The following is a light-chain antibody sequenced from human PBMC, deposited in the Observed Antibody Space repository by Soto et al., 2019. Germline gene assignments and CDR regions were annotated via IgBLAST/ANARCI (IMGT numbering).Light chain of an antibody. J-gene: IGLJ2*01. CDR3: SSFSSTSTIG. Sequence: QSALTQPASVSGSPGQSITISCIGSSSDVGGYNYVSWYQHHPGRVPKPMMFEVSDRPSGVASRFSGSKSGNTAYLTISGLQAEDEAAYYCSSFSSTSTIGLGGGTKVTVL. V-gene: IGLV2-14*01. CDR2: EVS. CDR1: SSDVGGYNY.